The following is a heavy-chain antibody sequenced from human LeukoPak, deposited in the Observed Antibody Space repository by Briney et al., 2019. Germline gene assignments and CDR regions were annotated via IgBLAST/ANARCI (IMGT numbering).Heavy chain of an antibody. D-gene: IGHD5-12*01. V-gene: IGHV5-51*01. Sequence: GESLKISCKGSGYSFTSYWIGWVRQVPGKGLEWMGIFHPGDFDTRYSPSFEGQVTFSADKSISTAYLQWSSLKASDTAMYYCARLYYSAYAHFDYWGQGTLVTVSS. CDR3: ARLYYSAYAHFDY. CDR2: FHPGDFDT. CDR1: GYSFTSYW. J-gene: IGHJ4*02.